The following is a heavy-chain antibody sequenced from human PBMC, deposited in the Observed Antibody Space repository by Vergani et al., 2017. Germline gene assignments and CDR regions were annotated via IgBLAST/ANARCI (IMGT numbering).Heavy chain of an antibody. V-gene: IGHV4-39*01. CDR2: IYYSGST. Sequence: QLQLQESGPGLVKPSETLSLTCTVSGGSISSSSYYWGWIRQPPGKGLEWIGSIYYSGSTYYNPSLKSRVTISVDTSKNQFSLKLSSVTAADTAVYYCASTYYDFWSGYLNWFDPWGQGTLVTVSS. D-gene: IGHD3-3*01. J-gene: IGHJ5*02. CDR1: GGSISSSSYY. CDR3: ASTYYDFWSGYLNWFDP.